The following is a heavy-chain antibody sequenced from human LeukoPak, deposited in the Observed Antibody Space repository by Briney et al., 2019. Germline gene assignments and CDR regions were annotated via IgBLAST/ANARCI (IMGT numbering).Heavy chain of an antibody. CDR3: ARVGYYDFLTGYHY. Sequence: GASVEVSCKASGYTFTGYYMHWVRQAPGQGLEWMGWINPNSGGTNYVQRFQGRVTMTRDTSISTAYMELSRLRSDDTAVYYCARVGYYDFLTGYHYWGQGTLVTVSS. CDR2: INPNSGGT. V-gene: IGHV1-2*02. J-gene: IGHJ4*02. CDR1: GYTFTGYY. D-gene: IGHD3-9*01.